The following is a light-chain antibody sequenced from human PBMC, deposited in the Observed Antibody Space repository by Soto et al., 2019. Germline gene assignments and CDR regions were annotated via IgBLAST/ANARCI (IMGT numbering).Light chain of an antibody. J-gene: IGLJ1*01. CDR3: CSYAGSSSSI. Sequence: QSALTQPASVSGSPGQSITISCSGTSSDVGTYNLVSWYQQYPGKAPRLMIYEVTKRPSGVSNRFSGYKSGNTAALPISGLKPEDEAEYYCCSYAGSSSSIFGTGTKLTVL. CDR1: SSDVGTYNL. CDR2: EVT. V-gene: IGLV2-23*02.